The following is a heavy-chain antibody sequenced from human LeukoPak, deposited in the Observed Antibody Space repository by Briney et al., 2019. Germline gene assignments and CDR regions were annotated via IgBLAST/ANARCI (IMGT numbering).Heavy chain of an antibody. CDR2: FDPEKSER. CDR3: ATGNSLGYCKGGRCFNY. V-gene: IGHV1-24*01. CDR1: GDTLSELP. Sequence: ASVKVSCKVSGDTLSELPMHWVRQAPGKGLEWMGGFDPEKSERIYAQNLRGRVTMTEETSTDTAFLELSSLTSEDTAVYYCATGNSLGYCKGGRCFNYWGQGAQVIVSS. D-gene: IGHD2-15*01. J-gene: IGHJ4*02.